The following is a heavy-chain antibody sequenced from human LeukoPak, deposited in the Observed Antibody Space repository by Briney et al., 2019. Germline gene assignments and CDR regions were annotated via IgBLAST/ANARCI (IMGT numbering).Heavy chain of an antibody. D-gene: IGHD3-22*01. CDR2: INPNTGDT. CDR3: ARHRNFDSSGYYPYDH. CDR1: GYTFTGFS. V-gene: IGHV1-2*02. Sequence: ASVKVTCKTSGYTFTGFSLHWVRQAPGHGLEWMGWINPNTGDTNSAQRFQGRVTMTRDTSITTAYMELTSLRSDDTAVYYCARHRNFDSSGYYPYDHRGQGTLVTVSS. J-gene: IGHJ4*02.